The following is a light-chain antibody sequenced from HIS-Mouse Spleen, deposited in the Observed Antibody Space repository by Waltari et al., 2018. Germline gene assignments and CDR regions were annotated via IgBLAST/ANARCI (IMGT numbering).Light chain of an antibody. Sequence: QSVLTQPPSASGTPGQRVTISCSGSSSNIGSNYVYWYTQLPRTAPKLLIYRNNQRPSGVPDRFSGSKSGTSASLAISGLRSEDEADYYCAAWDDSLSGPVFGGGTKLTVL. CDR2: RNN. CDR3: AAWDDSLSGPV. CDR1: SSNIGSNY. J-gene: IGLJ3*02. V-gene: IGLV1-47*01.